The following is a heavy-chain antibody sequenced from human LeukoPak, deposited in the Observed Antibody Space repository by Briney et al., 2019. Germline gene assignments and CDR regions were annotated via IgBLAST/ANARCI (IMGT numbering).Heavy chain of an antibody. CDR1: GFTFSSYA. V-gene: IGHV3-23*01. CDR3: AREQWLGTYDY. D-gene: IGHD6-19*01. CDR2: ISGSGSTI. J-gene: IGHJ4*02. Sequence: SGGSLRLSCAASGFTFSSYAMSWVRQAPGKGLEWVSAISGSGSTIYYADSVKGRFTISRDNAKNSLYLQMNSLRAEDTAVYYCAREQWLGTYDYWGQGTLVTVSS.